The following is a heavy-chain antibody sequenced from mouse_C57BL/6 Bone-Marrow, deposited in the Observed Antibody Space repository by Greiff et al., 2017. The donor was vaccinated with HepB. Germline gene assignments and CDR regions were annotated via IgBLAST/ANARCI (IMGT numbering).Heavy chain of an antibody. CDR2: ISSGGSYT. CDR1: GFTFSSYG. J-gene: IGHJ2*01. Sequence: EVKLMESGGDLVKPGGSLKLSCAASGFTFSSYGMSWVRQTPDKRLEWVATISSGGSYTYYPDSVTGRFTISRDNAKNNLDLQMSSLKSEDTAMYYCARHSWDPDYFDYWGQGTTLTVSS. D-gene: IGHD4-1*01. CDR3: ARHSWDPDYFDY. V-gene: IGHV5-6*01.